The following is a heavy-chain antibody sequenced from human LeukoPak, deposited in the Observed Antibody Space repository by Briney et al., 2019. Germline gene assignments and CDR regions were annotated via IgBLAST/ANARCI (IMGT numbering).Heavy chain of an antibody. CDR1: GFTFSSYS. Sequence: PGGSLRLSCAASGFTFSSYSMNWVRQAPGKGLEWVSSISSSSSYIYYADSVKGRFTISRDNAKNSLYLQMNSLRAEDTAVYYCARTTEGGYYDYFYYYYMDVWGKGTTVTISS. CDR2: ISSSSSYI. CDR3: ARTTEGGYYDYFYYYYMDV. J-gene: IGHJ6*03. V-gene: IGHV3-21*01. D-gene: IGHD3-10*01.